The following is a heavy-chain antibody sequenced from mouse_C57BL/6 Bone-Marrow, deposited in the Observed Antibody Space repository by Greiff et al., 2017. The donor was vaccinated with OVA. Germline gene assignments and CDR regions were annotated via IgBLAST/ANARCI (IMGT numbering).Heavy chain of an antibody. Sequence: DVQLQESGPGLVKPSQTVFLTCTVTGISITTGNYRWSWIRQFPGNKLEWIGYIYYSGTITYNPSLTSRTPITRDTPKNQFFLEMNSLTAEDTATYYCARDGGLGGFDYWGQGTTLTVSS. V-gene: IGHV3-5*01. CDR1: GISITTGNYR. D-gene: IGHD3-1*01. CDR3: ARDGGLGGFDY. J-gene: IGHJ2*01. CDR2: IYYSGTI.